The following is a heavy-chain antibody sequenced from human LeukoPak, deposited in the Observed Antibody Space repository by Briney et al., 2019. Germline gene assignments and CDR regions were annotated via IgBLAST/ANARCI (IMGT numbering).Heavy chain of an antibody. V-gene: IGHV3-7*01. CDR3: ACLRGPSDY. J-gene: IGHJ4*02. Sequence: GGSLRLSCAASGFSFSNYWMSWVRQAPGEGLEWVANINQDGSEKNYVDSVKGRFTISRDNAKNSLYLQMDSLTADDTAVYFCACLRGPSDYWGQGTLVTVSS. CDR1: GFSFSNYW. CDR2: INQDGSEK. D-gene: IGHD4-17*01.